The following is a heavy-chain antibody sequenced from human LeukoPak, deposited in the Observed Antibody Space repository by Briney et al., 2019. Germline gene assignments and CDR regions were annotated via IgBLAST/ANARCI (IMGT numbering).Heavy chain of an antibody. CDR2: ISGGGDIT. D-gene: IGHD1-1*01. Sequence: GGSLRLSCAASGFTFSYYGMSWVRQAPGKGLQWVSVISGGGDITNYADSVKGRFTISRDNSKNTLYLQMNSLRAEDTAVYYCANLRESFWIPEFDYWGQGSLVTVSS. CDR1: GFTFSYYG. J-gene: IGHJ4*02. V-gene: IGHV3-23*01. CDR3: ANLRESFWIPEFDY.